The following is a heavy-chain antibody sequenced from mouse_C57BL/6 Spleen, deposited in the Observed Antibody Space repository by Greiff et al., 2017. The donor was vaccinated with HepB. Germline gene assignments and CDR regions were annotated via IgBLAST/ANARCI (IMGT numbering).Heavy chain of an antibody. CDR3: ARWGAYYYDDDDGRDY. CDR1: GYAFSSSW. V-gene: IGHV1-82*01. D-gene: IGHD2-4*01. Sequence: QVQLQQSGPELVKPGASVKISCKASGYAFSSSWMNWVKQRPGKGLEWIGRIYPGDGDTNYNGKFKGKATLTADKSSSTAYMQLSSLTSEDSAVYVCARWGAYYYDDDDGRDYWGQGTTLTVSS. J-gene: IGHJ2*01. CDR2: IYPGDGDT.